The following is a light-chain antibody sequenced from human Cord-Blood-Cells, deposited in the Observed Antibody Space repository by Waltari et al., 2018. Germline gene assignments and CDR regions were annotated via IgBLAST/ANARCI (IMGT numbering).Light chain of an antibody. Sequence: DIVMTQSPDSLAVSLGERATNNCKSSQSVLYSSNNKNYLAWYQQKPGQPPKLLIYWASTRESGVPDRFSGSGSGTDFTLTISSLQAEDVAVYYCQQYYSTPPTFGQGTKGEIK. CDR3: QQYYSTPPT. CDR2: WAS. CDR1: QSVLYSSNNKNY. V-gene: IGKV4-1*01. J-gene: IGKJ1*01.